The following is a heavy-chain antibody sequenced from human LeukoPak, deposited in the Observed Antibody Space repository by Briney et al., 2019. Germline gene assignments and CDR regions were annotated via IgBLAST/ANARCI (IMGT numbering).Heavy chain of an antibody. Sequence: GASLRLSLEASGFTYSSYAMSWVRQAPGKGLEWVSAISGSSGSTYYADSVKGRFTISRENSKNTPYLQMNSLRAEDTAVYYCAKDQTAPGMYYFYYGGQGTLIIVSS. CDR1: GFTYSSYA. V-gene: IGHV3-23*01. D-gene: IGHD1-1*01. CDR3: AKDQTAPGMYYFYY. CDR2: ISGSSGST. J-gene: IGHJ4*02.